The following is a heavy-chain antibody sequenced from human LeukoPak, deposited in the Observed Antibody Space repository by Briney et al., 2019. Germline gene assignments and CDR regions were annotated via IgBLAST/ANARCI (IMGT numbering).Heavy chain of an antibody. V-gene: IGHV4-31*03. Sequence: PSETLSLTCTVSGGSISSSTYYWGWIRPHPGKDLEWIGYIYYSGSTYYNPSLKSRVTISVDTSKNQFSLKLSSVTAADTAVYYCARNYDSSGYYLYWYFDLWGRGTLVTVSS. D-gene: IGHD3-22*01. CDR2: IYYSGST. CDR3: ARNYDSSGYYLYWYFDL. J-gene: IGHJ2*01. CDR1: GGSISSSTYY.